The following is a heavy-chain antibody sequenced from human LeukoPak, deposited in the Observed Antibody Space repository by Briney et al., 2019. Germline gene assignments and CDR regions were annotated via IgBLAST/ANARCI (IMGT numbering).Heavy chain of an antibody. D-gene: IGHD6-13*01. J-gene: IGHJ6*02. CDR1: GITMESYG. CDR2: VSYGGSKK. CDR3: AKDNWQRLVRGYYGMDV. V-gene: IGHV3-30*18. Sequence: GASLRLSCAASGITMESYGMHGVRQAPGKGVDWVAVVSYGGSKKYYADSVKGRFTISRANSKNTVYLQMNSPRAEDTAIYYCAKDNWQRLVRGYYGMDVWGQGTTVTASS.